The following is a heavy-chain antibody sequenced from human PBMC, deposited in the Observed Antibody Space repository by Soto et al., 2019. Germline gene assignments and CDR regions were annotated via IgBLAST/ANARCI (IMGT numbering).Heavy chain of an antibody. Sequence: GGSLRLSCAASEFTFSDYIMSWVRQAPGQGLVWVSRIHSDGSSTTYADSVKGRFTISRDNAKNTLYLQMNSLRAEDTAVYYCARGDRGAFDLWGQGTMLTVSS. J-gene: IGHJ3*01. CDR3: ARGDRGAFDL. V-gene: IGHV3-74*01. CDR2: IHSDGSST. CDR1: EFTFSDYI. D-gene: IGHD2-21*02.